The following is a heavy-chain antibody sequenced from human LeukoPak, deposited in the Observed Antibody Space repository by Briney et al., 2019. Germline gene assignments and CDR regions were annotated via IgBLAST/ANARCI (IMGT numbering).Heavy chain of an antibody. CDR3: ARGIAAAAPAGP. V-gene: IGHV1-69*04. J-gene: IGHJ5*02. CDR2: FIPILGIA. Sequence: GASVKVSCKASGGTFSSYAISWVRQAPGQGLEWMGRFIPILGIANYAQKFQGRVTITADKSTSTAYMELSSLRSEDTAVYYCARGIAAAAPAGPWGQGTLVTVSS. CDR1: GGTFSSYA. D-gene: IGHD6-13*01.